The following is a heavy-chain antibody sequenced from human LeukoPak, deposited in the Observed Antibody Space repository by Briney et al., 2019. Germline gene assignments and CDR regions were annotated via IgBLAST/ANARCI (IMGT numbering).Heavy chain of an antibody. CDR3: AREMYAGWYFAFDI. CDR1: GFTFSSFT. CDR2: ISNSGDYI. V-gene: IGHV3-21*01. D-gene: IGHD6-19*01. Sequence: KSGGSLRLSCAASGFTFSSFTMNWVRQGPGKGLEWVASISNSGDYISYADSLKGRFTISRDNAKNSLFLQMSSLRAEDTAVYYCAREMYAGWYFAFDIWGQGIMVTVSS. J-gene: IGHJ3*02.